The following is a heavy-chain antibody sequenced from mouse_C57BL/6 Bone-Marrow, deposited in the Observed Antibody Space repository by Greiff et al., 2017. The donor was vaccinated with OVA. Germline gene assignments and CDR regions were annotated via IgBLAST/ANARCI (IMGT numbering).Heavy chain of an antibody. V-gene: IGHV1-78*01. CDR1: GYTFTDHT. CDR2: IYPSDGST. CDR3: AGGSGRNAMDY. Sequence: QVQLQQSDAELVKPGASVKISCKVSGYTFTDHTIRWMKQRPEQGLEWIGYIYPSDGSTKYNEKFKGKAILTADESSSLEYMQLNSLTSEDSAVYCCAGGSGRNAMDYWGQGTSDTVSS. J-gene: IGHJ4*01.